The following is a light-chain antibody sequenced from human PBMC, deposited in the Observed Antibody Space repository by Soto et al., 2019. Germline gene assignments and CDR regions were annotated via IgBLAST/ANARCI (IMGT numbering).Light chain of an antibody. V-gene: IGKV3-11*01. CDR1: QSVDSY. J-gene: IGKJ5*01. CDR2: GAS. Sequence: EIVLTQSPASLSLSPGERATLSCRASQSVDSYLVWYQQKPGQAPRLLIFGASNRATGIPARFSGSGSETDFTLTINSLEPEDFAVYYCQQRDSWPITFGQGTRLEIK. CDR3: QQRDSWPIT.